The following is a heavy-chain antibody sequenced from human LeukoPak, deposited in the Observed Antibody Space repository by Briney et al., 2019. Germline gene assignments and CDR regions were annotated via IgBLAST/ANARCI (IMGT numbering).Heavy chain of an antibody. CDR1: GYTFTGYY. D-gene: IGHD5-12*01. J-gene: IGHJ3*02. CDR2: INPNSGGT. V-gene: IGHV1-2*02. Sequence: ASVKVSCKGSGYTFTGYYMHWVRQAPGQGLEWVGWINPNSGGTNYAQKFQGRVTMTRDTSISTAYMELSRLRSDDTAVYYCARTVIDSGYDLGADAFDIWGQGTMVTVSS. CDR3: ARTVIDSGYDLGADAFDI.